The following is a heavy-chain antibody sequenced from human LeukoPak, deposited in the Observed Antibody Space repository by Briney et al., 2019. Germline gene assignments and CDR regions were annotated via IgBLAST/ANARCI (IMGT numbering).Heavy chain of an antibody. CDR3: AKDGYCTNGVCPKGPYFDY. CDR2: ISCSGGST. Sequence: PGGSLRLSCAASGFTFSSYGMSWVRQAPGKGREGGSAISCSGGSTDYADSGRGRFTIAGDNCKNTLDLQMNSLRAEDTAVYYCAKDGYCTNGVCPKGPYFDYWGQGTLVTVSS. D-gene: IGHD2-8*01. V-gene: IGHV3-23*01. CDR1: GFTFSSYG. J-gene: IGHJ4*02.